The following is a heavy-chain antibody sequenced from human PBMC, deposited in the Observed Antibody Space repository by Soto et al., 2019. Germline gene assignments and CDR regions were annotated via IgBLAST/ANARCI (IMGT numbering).Heavy chain of an antibody. V-gene: IGHV1-18*01. J-gene: IGHJ5*02. CDR1: GYTFTSYG. CDR3: ASAYSPARFDP. Sequence: QVQLVQSGAEVKKPGASVKVSCKASGYTFTSYGISWVRQAPGQGLEWMGWISANNGNTKYAQNLQGRVTMTTDTTTSTDYMERRGLRSDDTAVSYGASAYSPARFDPCCEGTLVTVSS. D-gene: IGHD2-21*01. CDR2: ISANNGNT.